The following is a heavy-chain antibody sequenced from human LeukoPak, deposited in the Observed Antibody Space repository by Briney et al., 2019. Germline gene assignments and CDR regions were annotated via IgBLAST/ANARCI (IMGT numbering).Heavy chain of an antibody. D-gene: IGHD1-1*01. Sequence: KPWGSLRLSCAASAFTFSSFSMNWVPQGPGKGLEWGLSISSSSSYIYYADPVKVRFTISRDNGKLSLYLQMNGLRDEDTAVYYCATLTTAFDVWGQGTMVTVSS. CDR3: ATLTTAFDV. J-gene: IGHJ3*01. V-gene: IGHV3-21*01. CDR2: ISSSSSYI. CDR1: AFTFSSFS.